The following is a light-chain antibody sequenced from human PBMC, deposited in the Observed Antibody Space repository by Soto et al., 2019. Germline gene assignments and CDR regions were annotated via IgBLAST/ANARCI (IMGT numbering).Light chain of an antibody. CDR1: QSVSSNY. CDR3: QQYGSSPRT. Sequence: EIVMTQYPATLSVSPGERATLSCRASQSVSSNYLAWYQLKPGQAPRLLIYGASSRATGIPDRFSGSGSGTDFTLTISRLDPEDFAVYFCQQYGSSPRTFGQGTKVDIK. J-gene: IGKJ1*01. CDR2: GAS. V-gene: IGKV3-20*01.